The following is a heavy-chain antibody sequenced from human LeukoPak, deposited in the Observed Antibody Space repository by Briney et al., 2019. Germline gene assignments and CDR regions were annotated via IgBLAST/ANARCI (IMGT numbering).Heavy chain of an antibody. J-gene: IGHJ6*03. CDR3: ARVGGYSSSYYYYMDV. Sequence: ASVKVSCKAAGFTFTSSAMQWVRQARGQRLEWIGWIVVGSGNTNYAQKFQERVTITRDMSTSTAYMELSSLRSEDTAVYYCARVGGYSSSYYYYMDVWGKGTTVTVSS. CDR2: IVVGSGNT. D-gene: IGHD5-18*01. V-gene: IGHV1-58*02. CDR1: GFTFTSSA.